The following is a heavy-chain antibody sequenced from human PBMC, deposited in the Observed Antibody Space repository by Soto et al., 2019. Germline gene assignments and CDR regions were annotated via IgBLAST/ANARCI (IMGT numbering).Heavy chain of an antibody. CDR2: IHYSGST. J-gene: IGHJ4*02. CDR1: GGSISGSSYY. Sequence: SETLSLTCTVSGGSISGSSYYWGWIRQPPGKGLEWIGSIHYSGSTYYNPSLKSRVTIFVDTSKNQFSLKLSSVTAADTAVYYCARHPSLDYWGQGTLVTVSS. CDR3: ARHPSLDY. V-gene: IGHV4-39*01.